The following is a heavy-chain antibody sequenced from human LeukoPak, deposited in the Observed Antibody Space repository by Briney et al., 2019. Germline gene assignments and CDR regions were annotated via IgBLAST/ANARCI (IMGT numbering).Heavy chain of an antibody. D-gene: IGHD3-3*01. Sequence: ASVKVSCKASGYTFTGYYMHWVRQAPGQGLEWMGWINPNSGGTNYAQKFQGRVTMTRDTSISTAYMELSRLRSDDTAVYYCAREGLGILEWFFNWFDPWGQGTLVTVSS. CDR2: INPNSGGT. CDR1: GYTFTGYY. J-gene: IGHJ5*02. CDR3: AREGLGILEWFFNWFDP. V-gene: IGHV1-2*02.